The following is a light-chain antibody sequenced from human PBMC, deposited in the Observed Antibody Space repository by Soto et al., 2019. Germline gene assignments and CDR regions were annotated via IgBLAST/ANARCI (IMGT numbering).Light chain of an antibody. J-gene: IGKJ1*01. CDR1: QSVSTN. CDR3: QQYNTWPRT. V-gene: IGKV3-15*01. Sequence: EIVLTQSPATLSLSPGESATLSCRASQSVSTNFAWYQQKPGQAPRLLIYGASTRATAVPARFTASGSGTEFTLTISSLQSEDFAVYYCQQYNTWPRTFGQGTKVDIK. CDR2: GAS.